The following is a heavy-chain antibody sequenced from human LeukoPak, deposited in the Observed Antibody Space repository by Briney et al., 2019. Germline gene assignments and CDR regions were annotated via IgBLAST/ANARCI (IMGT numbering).Heavy chain of an antibody. CDR2: INSDGSST. J-gene: IGHJ4*02. CDR3: ARYGLSGYDWLIDY. CDR1: GFTFSSYW. D-gene: IGHD5-12*01. Sequence: PGGSLRLSCAASGFTFSSYWMHWVRQAPGKGLVWVSRINSDGSSTSYADSVKGRFTISRDNAKNTLYLHMNSLRAEDTAVYYCARYGLSGYDWLIDYWGQGTLVTVSS. V-gene: IGHV3-74*01.